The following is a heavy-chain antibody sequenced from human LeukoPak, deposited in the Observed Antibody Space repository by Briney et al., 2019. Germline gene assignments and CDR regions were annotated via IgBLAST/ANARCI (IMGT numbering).Heavy chain of an antibody. D-gene: IGHD3-10*01. Sequence: ASVKVSCKASGYTFTSYYMHWVRQAPGQGLEWRGIINPGGGSTSYAQKFQGRVTRTRYMSKSTVYMELSSVRSEDTAVYYCARGDSGSYFDYWGQGTLVTVSS. J-gene: IGHJ4*02. CDR3: ARGDSGSYFDY. CDR1: GYTFTSYY. CDR2: INPGGGST. V-gene: IGHV1-46*01.